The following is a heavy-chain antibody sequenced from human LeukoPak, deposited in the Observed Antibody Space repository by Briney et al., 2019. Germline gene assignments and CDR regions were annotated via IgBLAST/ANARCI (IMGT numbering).Heavy chain of an antibody. V-gene: IGHV4-30-2*01. CDR3: ARMDTAMDYFDY. Sequence: SQTLSLTCTVSGGSISSGGYYWSWIRQPPGKGLEWIGYIYHSGSTYYNPSLKSRVTVSVDRSKNQFSLKLSSVTAADTAVYYCARMDTAMDYFDYWGQGTLVTVSS. J-gene: IGHJ4*02. CDR2: IYHSGST. D-gene: IGHD5-18*01. CDR1: GGSISSGGYY.